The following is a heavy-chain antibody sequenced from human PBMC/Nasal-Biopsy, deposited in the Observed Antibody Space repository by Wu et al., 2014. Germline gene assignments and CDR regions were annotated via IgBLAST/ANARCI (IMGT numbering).Heavy chain of an antibody. CDR1: GYTLTAHN. CDR2: INPNSGGR. CDR3: ARGGGRYHVDY. V-gene: IGHV1-2*02. J-gene: IGHJ4*02. D-gene: IGHD1-26*01. Sequence: VKVSCKASGYTLTAHNMHWARQAPGQGLEWMGWINPNSGGRQYAQQFQGRVTMTSDTSNNMVYMELNSLTSDDTAVYFCARGGGRYHVDYWGQGTRVTVSS.